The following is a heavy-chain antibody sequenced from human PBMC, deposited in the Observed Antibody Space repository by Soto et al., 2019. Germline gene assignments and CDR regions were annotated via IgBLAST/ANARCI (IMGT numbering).Heavy chain of an antibody. J-gene: IGHJ4*02. V-gene: IGHV4-34*01. D-gene: IGHD5-18*01. CDR1: GGSFSGYY. CDR3: ARGPGSGYSYGDLY. CDR2: INHSGST. Sequence: PSEALSLTCAVYGGSFSGYYWSWIRQPPGKGLEWIGEINHSGSTNYNLSLKSRVTISVYTSKNQFSLKLSSLTAAETAVYYCARGPGSGYSYGDLYWGQGTPAT.